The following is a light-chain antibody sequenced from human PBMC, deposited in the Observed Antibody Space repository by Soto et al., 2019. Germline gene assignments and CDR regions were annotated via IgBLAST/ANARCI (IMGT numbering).Light chain of an antibody. V-gene: IGLV2-14*01. CDR1: SSDVGGYNY. CDR2: EVS. Sequence: QSALTQPASVSGSPGQSITISCTGTSSDVGGYNYVSWYQQHPGKAPKLMIYEVSNRPSGVSNRCSGSKSGNTASLTISGRQAEDEADYYCSSYTSSSIAYVFGTGTKLTVL. J-gene: IGLJ1*01. CDR3: SSYTSSSIAYV.